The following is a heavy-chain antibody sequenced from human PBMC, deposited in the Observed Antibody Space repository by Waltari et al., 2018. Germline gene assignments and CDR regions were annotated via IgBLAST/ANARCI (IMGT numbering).Heavy chain of an antibody. CDR3: TTEGGRTWPMY. Sequence: EVQLVESGGGLVKPGDSLRLSCVASGFTFANAWINWVRQAPGKGLEWVGRLKSKAEGGTTDYAAPVKGRFAISSDDSKDTAYLQMNSLKTEDTAMYFCTTEGGRTWPMYWGQGTLVTVSS. CDR1: GFTFANAW. J-gene: IGHJ4*02. CDR2: LKSKAEGGTT. D-gene: IGHD2-2*01. V-gene: IGHV3-15*01.